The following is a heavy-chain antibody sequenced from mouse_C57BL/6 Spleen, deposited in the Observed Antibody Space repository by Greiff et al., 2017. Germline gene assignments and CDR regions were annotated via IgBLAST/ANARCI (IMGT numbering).Heavy chain of an antibody. V-gene: IGHV1-64*01. J-gene: IGHJ3*01. CDR2: IHPNSGST. CDR3: ARGGIYYDYDGLDFAY. D-gene: IGHD2-4*01. CDR1: GYTFTSYW. Sequence: QVQLQQPGAELVKPGASVKLSCKASGYTFTSYWMHWVKQRPGQGLEWIGMIHPNSGSTTYNEKFKSKATLTVDKSSSTAYMQLSSLTSEDSAVYYCARGGIYYDYDGLDFAYWGQGTLVTVSA.